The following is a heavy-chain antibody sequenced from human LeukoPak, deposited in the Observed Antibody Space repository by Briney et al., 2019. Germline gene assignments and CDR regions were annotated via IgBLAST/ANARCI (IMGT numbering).Heavy chain of an antibody. Sequence: GGSLRLSCAASGFTVSNDYMAWVRQAPGKGLEWVSVLIGSSGSTDYADSVKGRFTISRDNSKNTLFLQMNSLRAEDTAIYYCAKGAYDYIEIGYFDSWGQGTLVTVSS. CDR3: AKGAYDYIEIGYFDS. J-gene: IGHJ4*02. CDR1: GFTVSNDY. V-gene: IGHV3-23*01. CDR2: LIGSSGST. D-gene: IGHD5-12*01.